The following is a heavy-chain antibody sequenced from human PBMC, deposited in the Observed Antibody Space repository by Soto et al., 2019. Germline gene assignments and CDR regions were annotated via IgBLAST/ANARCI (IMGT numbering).Heavy chain of an antibody. CDR1: GGIFSTYA. CDR2: IIPIFGTP. V-gene: IGHV1-69*01. CDR3: ARDRDDYGSGNYYNRIDF. Sequence: QVQLVQSGAEVKKPGSSVKVSCKASGGIFSTYAISWLRQAPGQGLEWMGGIIPIFGTPNYAQRFQGRVTITADESKSTAYMELSRLRSEDKAVYYCARDRDDYGSGNYYNRIDFWGQGTLVTVSS. J-gene: IGHJ4*02. D-gene: IGHD3-10*01.